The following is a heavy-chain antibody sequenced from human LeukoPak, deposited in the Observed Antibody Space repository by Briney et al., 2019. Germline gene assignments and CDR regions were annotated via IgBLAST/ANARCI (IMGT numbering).Heavy chain of an antibody. CDR2: ISYDGSNK. CDR3: AGGVVIVDAFDI. V-gene: IGHV3-30-3*01. Sequence: GGSLRLSCAASGFTFSIYNMNWVRLAPGKGLEWVAVISYDGSNKYYADSVKGRFTISRDNSKNTLYLQMNSLRAEDTAVYYCAGGVVIVDAFDIWGQGTMVTVSS. CDR1: GFTFSIYN. J-gene: IGHJ3*02. D-gene: IGHD3-3*01.